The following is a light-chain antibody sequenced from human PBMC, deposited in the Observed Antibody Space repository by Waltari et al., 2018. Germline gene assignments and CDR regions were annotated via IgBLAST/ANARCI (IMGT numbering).Light chain of an antibody. J-gene: IGKJ2*01. Sequence: FLTQAPDTLSLSPGERATLSCRASQSGSRSRLAWYQHKPGQAPRLLMYAASTRATGIPDRFSGSGSGTDFSLSISRVEPEDFAVYYCQQYSSSVMYTFGQGTKLEIK. V-gene: IGKV3-20*01. CDR3: QQYSSSVMYT. CDR2: AAS. CDR1: QSGSRSR.